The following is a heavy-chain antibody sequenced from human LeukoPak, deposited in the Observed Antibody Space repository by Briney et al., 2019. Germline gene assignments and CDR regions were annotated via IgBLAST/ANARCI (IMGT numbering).Heavy chain of an antibody. CDR2: IYYSGST. V-gene: IGHV4-39*02. J-gene: IGHJ1*01. Sequence: PSETLSLTCTVSGGSISSSSYYWGWIRQPPGKGLEWIGSIYYSGSTYYNPSLKSRVTISVDTSKNQFFLKLSSVTAADTAVYYCAREGRPGYFQHWGQGTLVTVSS. CDR1: GGSISSSSYY. CDR3: AREGRPGYFQH.